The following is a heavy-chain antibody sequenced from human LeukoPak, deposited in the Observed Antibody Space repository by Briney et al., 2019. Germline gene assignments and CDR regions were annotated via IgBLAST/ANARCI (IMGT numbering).Heavy chain of an antibody. Sequence: ASVKVSCKVSGYTLTELSMHWVRQAPGKGLEWMGGFDPEDGETIYAQKFQGRVTVTEDTSTDTAYMELSSLRSEDTAVYYCATGRAWGDYITMVRGVIPFDYWGQGTLVTVSS. CDR2: FDPEDGET. J-gene: IGHJ4*02. CDR3: ATGRAWGDYITMVRGVIPFDY. V-gene: IGHV1-24*01. D-gene: IGHD3-10*01. CDR1: GYTLTELS.